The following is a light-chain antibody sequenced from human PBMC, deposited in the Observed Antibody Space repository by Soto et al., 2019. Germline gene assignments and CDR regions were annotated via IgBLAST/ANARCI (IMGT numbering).Light chain of an antibody. CDR2: AAS. Sequence: DIQMTQSPSSLSASVGDRVTITCRASQSIGKYLSWFQQTPGNAPKLLIYAASSLQSGVPSRFSGSGSGTDFTLTITNLQPGDFATYSCQQSYNSPQTFGQGTKVDIK. CDR3: QQSYNSPQT. V-gene: IGKV1-39*01. J-gene: IGKJ1*01. CDR1: QSIGKY.